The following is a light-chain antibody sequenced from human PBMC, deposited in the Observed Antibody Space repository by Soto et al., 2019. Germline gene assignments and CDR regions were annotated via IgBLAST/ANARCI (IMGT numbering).Light chain of an antibody. CDR2: EIN. V-gene: IGLV2-8*01. CDR1: SSDVGAYDY. Sequence: QSALTQPPSASGSPGQSVTISCTGTSSDVGAYDYVSWYQQHPGKAPKLMIYEINKRPSGIPDRFSGSKSGTSATLGITGLQTGDEADYYCGTWDKSLSAGVFGGGTKVTVL. J-gene: IGLJ3*02. CDR3: GTWDKSLSAGV.